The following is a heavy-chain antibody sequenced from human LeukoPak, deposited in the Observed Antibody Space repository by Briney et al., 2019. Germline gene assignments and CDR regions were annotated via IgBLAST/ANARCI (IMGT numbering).Heavy chain of an antibody. V-gene: IGHV4-38-2*02. Sequence: SETLSLTCTVSAYSISNGFVWGWIRQPPGKGLEWIASIYHSGTTYYNPSLKSRVTMSVDTSKNQFSLRLSSVTAADTAVYYCTRLSHVAGAPKVSWFDPWGQGTLVTVSS. D-gene: IGHD1-26*01. CDR1: AYSISNGFV. J-gene: IGHJ5*02. CDR3: TRLSHVAGAPKVSWFDP. CDR2: IYHSGTT.